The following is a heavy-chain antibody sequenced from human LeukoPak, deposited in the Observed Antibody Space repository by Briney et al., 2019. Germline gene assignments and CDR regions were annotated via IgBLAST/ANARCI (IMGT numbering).Heavy chain of an antibody. J-gene: IGHJ4*02. D-gene: IGHD3-16*01. V-gene: IGHV3-49*04. CDR1: GFTFGDYA. Sequence: GGSLRLSCTASGFTFGDYAMSWVRQAPGKGLEWVGFIRSKAYGGTTEYAASVKGRFTISRDDSKSIAYLQMNSLKTEDTAVYYCTSSLTIPVGGCWGYWGQGPLVTVSS. CDR3: TSSLTIPVGGCWGY. CDR2: IRSKAYGGTT.